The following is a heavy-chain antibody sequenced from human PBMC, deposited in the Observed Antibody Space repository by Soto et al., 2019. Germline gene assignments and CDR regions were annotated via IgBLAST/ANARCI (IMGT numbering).Heavy chain of an antibody. D-gene: IGHD3-10*01. CDR1: GGSISNGGHY. CDR3: AKRYGSGSYRDFNSYYGMDI. Sequence: TLSLTCTVSGGSISNGGHYWSWIRQDPGQGLEWIGYIYYSGSTYYNPSLKSRVTISVDTSKNQFSLRLSSVTAADTAVYYCAKRYGSGSYRDFNSYYGMDIWGQGTSVTVSS. J-gene: IGHJ6*02. V-gene: IGHV4-31*03. CDR2: IYYSGST.